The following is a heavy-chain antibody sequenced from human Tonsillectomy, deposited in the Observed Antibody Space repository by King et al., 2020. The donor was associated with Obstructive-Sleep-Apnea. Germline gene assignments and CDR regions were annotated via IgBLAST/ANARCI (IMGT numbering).Heavy chain of an antibody. Sequence: QLQESGPGLLKPSETLSLTCTVSGGSIRTYYWSWIRQSPGKGLEWMGYIYYSGGTNYNTSLRSPFTISVEPSTNHFSLKLTSVTAADTAVYYCARHDGGLNWFDPWGQGTLVTVSS. CDR1: GGSIRTYY. D-gene: IGHD4-23*01. CDR3: ARHDGGLNWFDP. V-gene: IGHV4-59*08. CDR2: IYYSGGT. J-gene: IGHJ5*02.